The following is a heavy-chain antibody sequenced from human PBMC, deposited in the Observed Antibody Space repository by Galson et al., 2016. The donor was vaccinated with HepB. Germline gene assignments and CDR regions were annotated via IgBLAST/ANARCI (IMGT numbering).Heavy chain of an antibody. Sequence: SLRLSCAVSGFTFGDYAMHWVRRTPGKGLEWVAVISYDGSNRNYADSVKGRFIISRDNSENTLFLQMNGLTAEDTAVYFRAKDGPIIVPGSTDFFYYCMHVWGQGTTVTV. CDR2: ISYDGSNR. CDR1: GFTFGDYA. V-gene: IGHV3-30*18. J-gene: IGHJ6*02. CDR3: AKDGPIIVPGSTDFFYYCMHV. D-gene: IGHD2/OR15-2a*01.